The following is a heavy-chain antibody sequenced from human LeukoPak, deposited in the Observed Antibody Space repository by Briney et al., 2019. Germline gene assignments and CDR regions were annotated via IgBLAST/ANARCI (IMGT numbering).Heavy chain of an antibody. V-gene: IGHV4-4*02. Sequence: TLSLTCAVSGGSISSSTNWWSWVRQPPGKGLEWIGEIYHSGGTNYNPSLKSRITISVDKPQNQFSLKVNSLTAADTAVYYCATNGYYCMDVWGKGTTVTVSS. D-gene: IGHD2-8*01. CDR1: GGSISSSTNW. CDR2: IYHSGGT. CDR3: ATNGYYCMDV. J-gene: IGHJ6*03.